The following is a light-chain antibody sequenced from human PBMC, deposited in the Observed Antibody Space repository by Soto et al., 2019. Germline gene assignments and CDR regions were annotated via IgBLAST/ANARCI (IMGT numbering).Light chain of an antibody. CDR3: TSYTTSSTLI. V-gene: IGLV2-14*01. Sequence: QSALTQPASVSGSPGQSITISCTGTSSDVGYYNYVSWYQQHPGKAPRLMIYDVTNRPSGVSNRFSGSKSGNTASLTISGLQAEDEADYYCTSYTTSSTLIFGGGTKVTGL. CDR1: SSDVGYYNY. J-gene: IGLJ2*01. CDR2: DVT.